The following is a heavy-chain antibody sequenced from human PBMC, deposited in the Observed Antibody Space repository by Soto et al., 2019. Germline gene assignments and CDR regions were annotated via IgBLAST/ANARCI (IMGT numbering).Heavy chain of an antibody. J-gene: IGHJ4*02. Sequence: QVQLVQSGPAVKKPGASVKVSCKASGYTFTSYGITWVRQAPVQGLEWMGWISVYNGNTNYAQKLQGRVTMTTDTSTSTAYMELRSLRSDDTAVYYCARERFGELSIDYWGQGTLVTVSS. CDR1: GYTFTSYG. V-gene: IGHV1-18*01. D-gene: IGHD3-10*01. CDR3: ARERFGELSIDY. CDR2: ISVYNGNT.